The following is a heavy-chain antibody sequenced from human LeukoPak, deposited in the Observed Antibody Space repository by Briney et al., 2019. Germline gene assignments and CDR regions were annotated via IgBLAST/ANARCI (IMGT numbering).Heavy chain of an antibody. CDR2: ISWNSGSI. V-gene: IGHV3-9*01. Sequence: QSGGSLRLSCAASGFTFDDYAMHWVRQAPGKGLEWVSGISWNSGSIGYADSVKGRFTISRDNAKNSLYLQMNSLRAEDTALYYCAKGPYGSGSYWFDYWGQGTLVTVSS. CDR3: AKGPYGSGSYWFDY. CDR1: GFTFDDYA. D-gene: IGHD3-10*01. J-gene: IGHJ4*02.